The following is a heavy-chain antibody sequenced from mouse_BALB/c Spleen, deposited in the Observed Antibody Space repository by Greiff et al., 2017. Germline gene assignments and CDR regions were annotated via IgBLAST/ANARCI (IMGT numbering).Heavy chain of an antibody. CDR3: VRDQIYDGYYGGFAY. CDR1: GFSLTSYD. Sequence: VQLVESGPGLVAPSQSLSITCTVSGFSLTSYDISWIRQPPGKGLEWLGVIWTGGGTNYNSAFMSRLSISKDNSKSQVFLKMNSLQTDDTAIYYCVRDQIYDGYYGGFAYWGQGTLVTVSA. V-gene: IGHV2-9-2*01. CDR2: IWTGGGT. D-gene: IGHD2-3*01. J-gene: IGHJ3*01.